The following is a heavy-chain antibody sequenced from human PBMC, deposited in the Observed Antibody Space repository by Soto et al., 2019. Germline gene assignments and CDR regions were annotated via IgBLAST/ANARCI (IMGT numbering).Heavy chain of an antibody. CDR3: ARLQNNWFDP. CDR1: GFTFDDYV. CDR2: ISWNSGSI. J-gene: IGHJ5*02. Sequence: ESGGGLVQPGRSLRLSCAASGFTFDDYVMHWVRQAPGKGLEWVSGISWNSGSIDYADSVKGRFTISRDNAKNSLYLQMNSLRAEDTALYYCARLQNNWFDPWGQGTLVTVSS. D-gene: IGHD2-15*01. V-gene: IGHV3-9*01.